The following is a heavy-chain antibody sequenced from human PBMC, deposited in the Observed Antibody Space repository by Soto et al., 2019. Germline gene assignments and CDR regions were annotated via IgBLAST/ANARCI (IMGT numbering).Heavy chain of an antibody. D-gene: IGHD1-26*01. V-gene: IGHV3-23*01. CDR2: ISGSGGST. Sequence: EVQLLESGGGLVQPGGSLRLSCAASGFTFSSYAMSWVRQAPGKGLEWVSAISGSGGSTYYADSMKGRFTISRDNSKNTLYLQMNSLRAEDTAVYYCAKVGLWELLLYYFDYWGQGTLVTVSS. CDR3: AKVGLWELLLYYFDY. CDR1: GFTFSSYA. J-gene: IGHJ4*02.